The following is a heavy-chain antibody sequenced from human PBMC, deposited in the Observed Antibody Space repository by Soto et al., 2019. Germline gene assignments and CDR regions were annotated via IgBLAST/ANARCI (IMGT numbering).Heavy chain of an antibody. D-gene: IGHD3-22*01. CDR1: GGTFSTYT. CDR3: ARVDGSVYYYAY. J-gene: IGHJ4*02. V-gene: IGHV1-69*01. CDR2: IIPIFGPA. Sequence: QVQLVQSGAEVKKPGSSVKVSCKASGGTFSTYTISWVRQAPGQGLEWMGGIIPIFGPADYAQKFQGRVTITADESTSTAYMELSSLRSEDTAVYYCARVDGSVYYYAYWGQGTLVTVSS.